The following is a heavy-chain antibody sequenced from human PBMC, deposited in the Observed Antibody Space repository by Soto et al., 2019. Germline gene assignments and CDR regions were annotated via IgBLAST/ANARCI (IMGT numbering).Heavy chain of an antibody. CDR1: GGSFSGYQ. Sequence: QVQLQQWGAGLLKPSETLSLTCAVYGGSFSGYQWTWIRQTPGKGLEWIGEINDSGNINYNPSLKSRVTILVDMAKKQISLKLSSVTAADTAVYYCARGLILWFGELSRPGGYYYYMDVWGKGTTVTVSS. J-gene: IGHJ6*03. D-gene: IGHD3-10*01. CDR2: INDSGNI. V-gene: IGHV4-34*01. CDR3: ARGLILWFGELSRPGGYYYYMDV.